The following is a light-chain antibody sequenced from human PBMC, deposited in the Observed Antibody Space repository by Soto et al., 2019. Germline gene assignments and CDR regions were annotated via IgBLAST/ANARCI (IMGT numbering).Light chain of an antibody. Sequence: QSALTQPASVSGSPGQSVTISCTGTSSDVGAYNYVSWYQHHPGKSPKLLIYEVSNRPSGVSNRFSASKSGNTASLTISGLQAEDEADYFCCSYRSSSPLVFGGGTKLTVL. V-gene: IGLV2-14*01. CDR3: CSYRSSSPLV. CDR2: EVS. CDR1: SSDVGAYNY. J-gene: IGLJ2*01.